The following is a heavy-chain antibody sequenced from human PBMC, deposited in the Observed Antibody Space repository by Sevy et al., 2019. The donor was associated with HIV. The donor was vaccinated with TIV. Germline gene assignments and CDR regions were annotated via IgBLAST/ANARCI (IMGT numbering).Heavy chain of an antibody. CDR3: AGLGSNRGAYYGLDV. J-gene: IGHJ6*02. CDR2: IYPGDSDT. D-gene: IGHD6-13*01. CDR1: GYSFSNYW. V-gene: IGHV5-51*01. Sequence: GESLKISCKGSGYSFSNYWIAWVRQMPGKGLEWMGIIYPGDSDTRYSPSFQGQVIISADKSTSPAYLQRSSLKASDSAVYYCAGLGSNRGAYYGLDVWGQGTTVTVSS.